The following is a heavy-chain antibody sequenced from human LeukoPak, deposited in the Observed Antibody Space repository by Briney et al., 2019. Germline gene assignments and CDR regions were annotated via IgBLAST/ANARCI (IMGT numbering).Heavy chain of an antibody. CDR2: IWYDGSNK. Sequence: GRSLRLSCAASGFTFSAYWINWVRQAPGKGLEWVAVIWYDGSNKYYADSVKGRFTISRDNSKNTLYLQMNSLRAEDTAVYYCARDGLGYCSGGSRYSSYYFDYWGRGTLVTVSS. D-gene: IGHD2-15*01. J-gene: IGHJ4*02. V-gene: IGHV3-33*08. CDR1: GFTFSAYW. CDR3: ARDGLGYCSGGSRYSSYYFDY.